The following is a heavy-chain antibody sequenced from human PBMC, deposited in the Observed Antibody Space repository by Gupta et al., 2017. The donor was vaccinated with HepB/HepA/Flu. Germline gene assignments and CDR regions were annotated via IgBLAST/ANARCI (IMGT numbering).Heavy chain of an antibody. D-gene: IGHD3-22*01. J-gene: IGHJ4*02. Sequence: EVQLLESGGGLVQPGGSLRLSCAASGFTFSSYAMRWVRQASGKGLEWVAAISGSGGSTYYADSVKGRFTISRDNSKNTLYLQMNSLRAEDTAVYYCAKQGNYYDSSVDYWGQGTLVTVSS. CDR1: GFTFSSYA. V-gene: IGHV3-23*01. CDR2: ISGSGGST. CDR3: AKQGNYYDSSVDY.